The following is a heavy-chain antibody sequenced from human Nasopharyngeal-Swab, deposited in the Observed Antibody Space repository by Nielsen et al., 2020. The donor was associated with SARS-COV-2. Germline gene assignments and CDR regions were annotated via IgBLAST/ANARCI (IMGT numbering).Heavy chain of an antibody. V-gene: IGHV3-15*01. CDR1: GLTFSNAW. CDR2: IKNKDDGTT. CDR3: AHLGYCSSASCLGKYFHH. Sequence: GKSLKISCAVSGLTFSNAWMSWVRQAPGKGLEWVGRIKNKDDGTTAYAAPVKGRFTISRDDSSNTVHLQMDSLKTDDTAVYYCAHLGYCSSASCLGKYFHHWGQGTLVTVSS. D-gene: IGHD2-2*01. J-gene: IGHJ1*01.